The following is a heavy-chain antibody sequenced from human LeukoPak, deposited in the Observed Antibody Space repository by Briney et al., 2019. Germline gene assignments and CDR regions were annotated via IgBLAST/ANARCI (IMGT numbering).Heavy chain of an antibody. CDR3: ARAGWKDSGGYFAFDI. J-gene: IGHJ3*02. D-gene: IGHD3-22*01. V-gene: IGHV4-59*01. Sequence: SETLSLTCTVSGGSISNYYWSWIRQPPGKGLEWIGYISYTGSSNYNPSLNSRVRISGDTSKNQFSLRLSSVTAADTAVYYCARAGWKDSGGYFAFDIWGQGTLVTVSS. CDR1: GGSISNYY. CDR2: ISYTGSS.